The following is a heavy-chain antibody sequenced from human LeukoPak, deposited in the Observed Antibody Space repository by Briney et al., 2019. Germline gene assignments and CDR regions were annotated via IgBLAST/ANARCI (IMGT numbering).Heavy chain of an antibody. CDR1: GFTFGDYA. CDR2: IKQDGSEK. Sequence: GGSLRLSCTASGFTFGDYAMSWVRQAPGKGLEWVANIKQDGSEKYYVDSVKGRFTISRDNAKNSLYLQMNSLRAEDTAVYYCARERHDYVWGSYRYTLGWPDYWGQGTLVTVSS. V-gene: IGHV3-7*01. D-gene: IGHD3-16*02. CDR3: ARERHDYVWGSYRYTLGWPDY. J-gene: IGHJ4*02.